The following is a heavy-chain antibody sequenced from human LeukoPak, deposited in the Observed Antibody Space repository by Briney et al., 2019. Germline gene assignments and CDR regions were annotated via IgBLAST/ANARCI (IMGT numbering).Heavy chain of an antibody. V-gene: IGHV1-69*13. CDR3: ARAGYYSSTSCYTSERRWFDP. Sequence: ASVKVSCKASGGTFSSYAISWVRQAPGQGLEWMGGIIPIFGTANYAQKFQGRVTITADESTSTAYMELSSLRSEDTAVYYCARAGYYSSTSCYTSERRWFDPWGQGTLVTVSS. D-gene: IGHD2-2*02. J-gene: IGHJ5*02. CDR2: IIPIFGTA. CDR1: GGTFSSYA.